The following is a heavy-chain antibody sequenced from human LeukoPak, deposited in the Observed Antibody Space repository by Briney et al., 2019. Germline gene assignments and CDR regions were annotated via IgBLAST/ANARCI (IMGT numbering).Heavy chain of an antibody. J-gene: IGHJ4*02. V-gene: IGHV1-2*02. CDR2: INPNSGGT. D-gene: IGHD6-13*01. CDR3: ARDSIAAADLGYFDY. CDR1: GYTFTGYY. Sequence: ASVKVSCKASGYTFTGYYMHWVRQAPGQGLEWMGWINPNSGGTNYAQKFQGRVTMTRDTSISTAYMELSRLRSDDTAVYYCARDSIAAADLGYFDYWGQGTLVTVSS.